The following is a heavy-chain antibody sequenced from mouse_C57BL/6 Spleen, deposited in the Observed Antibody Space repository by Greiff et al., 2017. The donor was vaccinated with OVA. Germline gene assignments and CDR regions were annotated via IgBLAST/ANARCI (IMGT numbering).Heavy chain of an antibody. J-gene: IGHJ4*01. V-gene: IGHV1-55*01. CDR3: ARPMVTTKEYYYAMDY. CDR1: GYTFTSYW. D-gene: IGHD2-2*01. Sequence: QVQLQQPGAELVKPGASVKMSCKASGYTFTSYWITWVKQRPGQGLEWIGDIYPGSGSTNYNEKFKSKATLTVDTSSSTAYMQLSSLTSEDSAVYYCARPMVTTKEYYYAMDYWGKGTSGTVSS. CDR2: IYPGSGST.